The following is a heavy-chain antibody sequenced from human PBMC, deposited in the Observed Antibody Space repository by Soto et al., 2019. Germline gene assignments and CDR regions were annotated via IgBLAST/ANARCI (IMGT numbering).Heavy chain of an antibody. Sequence: QVQLVQSGAEVKKPGASVKVSCKASGYTFTNYYMHWVRQAPGEGLEWMGVFSPSGGNTTYAQKFQGRVTMTGDTSTSTVYMEVNSLTSEDTAVYYCARGVVTFDPWGQGTQVTVSS. D-gene: IGHD2-21*02. CDR1: GYTFTNYY. CDR2: FSPSGGNT. CDR3: ARGVVTFDP. V-gene: IGHV1-46*01. J-gene: IGHJ5*02.